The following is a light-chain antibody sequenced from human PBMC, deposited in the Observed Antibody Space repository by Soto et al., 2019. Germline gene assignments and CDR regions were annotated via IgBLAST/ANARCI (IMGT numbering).Light chain of an antibody. V-gene: IGKV3D-20*02. CDR3: QQRSNWPPIT. CDR2: GAS. Sequence: ETLMTQSPATLSVYPGERATLSCRASQSVNNNLAWYQQKLGQAPRLLIYGASSRATGIPDRFSGSGSGTDFTLTISRLEPEDFAVYYCQQRSNWPPITFGQGTRLEIK. CDR1: QSVNNN. J-gene: IGKJ5*01.